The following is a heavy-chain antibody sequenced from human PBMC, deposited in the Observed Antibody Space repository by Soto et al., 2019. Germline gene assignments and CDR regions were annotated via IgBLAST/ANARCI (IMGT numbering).Heavy chain of an antibody. J-gene: IGHJ5*02. Sequence: SETLSLTCGVSGGTVASSHWWSWVRQSPGGGLEWIGNVYHTGDTNLNPSLQSRVTISVDKSNNQFSLRLNSLTAADTAVYFCAREIVTAGGNNYFDPWCPGTVVAVYS. CDR1: GGTVASSHW. CDR3: AREIVTAGGNNYFDP. D-gene: IGHD2-21*02. CDR2: VYHTGDT. V-gene: IGHV4-4*02.